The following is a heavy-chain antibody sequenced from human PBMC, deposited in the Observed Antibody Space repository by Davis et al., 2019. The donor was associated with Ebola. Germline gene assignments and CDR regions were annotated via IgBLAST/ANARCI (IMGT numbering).Heavy chain of an antibody. V-gene: IGHV1-18*01. CDR3: ARDYCDTSGYYYDTFDI. CDR2: ISAYNRDT. Sequence: AASVKVSCKASGYTFTRYGINWVRQAPGQGLEWMGWISAYNRDTNYAQKFQGRVTMTTDTSTSTAYMELRSLRSDDTALYYCARDYCDTSGYYYDTFDIWGQGTMVTVSS. J-gene: IGHJ3*02. CDR1: GYTFTRYG. D-gene: IGHD3-22*01.